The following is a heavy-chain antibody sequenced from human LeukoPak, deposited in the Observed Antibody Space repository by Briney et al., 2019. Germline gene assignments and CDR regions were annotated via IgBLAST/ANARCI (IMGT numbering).Heavy chain of an antibody. V-gene: IGHV4-34*01. D-gene: IGHD1-26*01. CDR3: AREEWELLRGHYFDY. Sequence: SETLSLTCAVYGGSFSGYCWSWIRQPPGKGLEWIGEINHSGSTNYNPSLKSRVTISVDTSKNQFSLKLSSVTAADTAVYYCAREEWELLRGHYFDYWGQGTLVTVSS. CDR2: INHSGST. CDR1: GGSFSGYC. J-gene: IGHJ4*02.